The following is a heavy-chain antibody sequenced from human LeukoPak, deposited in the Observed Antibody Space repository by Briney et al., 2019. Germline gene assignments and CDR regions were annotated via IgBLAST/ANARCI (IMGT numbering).Heavy chain of an antibody. Sequence: SETLSLTCTVSGGSISSYYWSWIRQPPGKGLEWIGYIYHSGSTYYNPSLKSRVTISVDRSKNQFSLKLSSVTAADTAVYYCARALTVTTGLRFDYWGQGTLVTVSS. CDR3: ARALTVTTGLRFDY. V-gene: IGHV4-59*12. J-gene: IGHJ4*02. D-gene: IGHD4-11*01. CDR1: GGSISSYY. CDR2: IYHSGST.